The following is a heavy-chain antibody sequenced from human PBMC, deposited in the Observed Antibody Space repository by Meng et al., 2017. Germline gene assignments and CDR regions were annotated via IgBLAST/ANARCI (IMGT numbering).Heavy chain of an antibody. CDR3: ARGRVVNRFDP. D-gene: IGHD2-15*01. J-gene: IGHJ5*02. V-gene: IGHV4-39*07. CDR1: RGSIMSSSNN. CDR2: IYYSGST. Sequence: QLHLPESGPGQMKPPATPSLPLTVCRGSIMSSSNNWGWIRQPPGKGLEWIESIYYSGSTYYNPSLKSKVTISVDTSKNQFSLKLSSVTAADTAVNYCARGRVVNRFDPWGQGTLVTVSS.